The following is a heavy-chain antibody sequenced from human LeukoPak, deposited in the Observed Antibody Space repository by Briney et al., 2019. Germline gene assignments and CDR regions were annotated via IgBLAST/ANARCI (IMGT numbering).Heavy chain of an antibody. CDR3: AREIDYSNFYYYYYGMDV. J-gene: IGHJ6*02. V-gene: IGHV3-21*01. CDR1: GFTFSSYS. D-gene: IGHD4-11*01. Sequence: SGGSLRLSCAASGFTFSSYSMNWVRQAPGEGLEWVSSISSSSSYIYYADSVKGRFTISRDNAKNSLYLQMNSLRAEDTAVYYCAREIDYSNFYYYYYGMDVWGQGTTVTVSS. CDR2: ISSSSSYI.